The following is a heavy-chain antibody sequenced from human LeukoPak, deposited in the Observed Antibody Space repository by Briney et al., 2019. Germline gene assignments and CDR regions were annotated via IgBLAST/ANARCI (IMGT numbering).Heavy chain of an antibody. D-gene: IGHD3-10*01. CDR1: GGSISSSNW. Sequence: SETLSLTCAVSGGSISSSNWWSWVRQPPGKGLEWIGGIYHSGSTNYNPSLKSRVTISVDKSKNQFSLKLSSVTAADTAVYYCARDGVRTYYYGSGSPPRGFDPWGQGTLVTVSS. CDR2: IYHSGST. CDR3: ARDGVRTYYYGSGSPPRGFDP. V-gene: IGHV4-4*02. J-gene: IGHJ5*02.